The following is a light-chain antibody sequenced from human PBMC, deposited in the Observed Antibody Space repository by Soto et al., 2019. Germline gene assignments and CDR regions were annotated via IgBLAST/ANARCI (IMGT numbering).Light chain of an antibody. Sequence: DIQMTQSPSTLSASVGDRVTITCRASQSINIWLAWYQQKPGKAHKLLIYRASVLESGVPSRFSGSGSGTEFTLTISSLQPDDFATYYCQQYNDYSPWTFGQGTKVEIK. CDR1: QSINIW. CDR2: RAS. CDR3: QQYNDYSPWT. V-gene: IGKV1-5*03. J-gene: IGKJ1*01.